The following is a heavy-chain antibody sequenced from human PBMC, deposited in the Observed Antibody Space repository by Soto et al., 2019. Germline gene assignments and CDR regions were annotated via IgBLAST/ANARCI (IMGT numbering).Heavy chain of an antibody. J-gene: IGHJ4*02. CDR3: AKRNLPHCFSPNCYPYYFDY. D-gene: IGHD2-2*01. V-gene: IGHV3-23*01. CDR1: GFTFNNYA. Sequence: GGSLRLSCAASGFTFNNYAMSWVRQAPGKGLEWVSGIRGDGGSTYYADSVKGRFTISRDNSKNMLYLQMNSLRAEDTAVYYCAKRNLPHCFSPNCYPYYFDYWGQGTLVTVS. CDR2: IRGDGGST.